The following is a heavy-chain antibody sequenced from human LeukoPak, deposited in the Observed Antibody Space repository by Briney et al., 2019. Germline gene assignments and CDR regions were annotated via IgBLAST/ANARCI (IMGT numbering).Heavy chain of an antibody. J-gene: IGHJ4*02. Sequence: SETLSLTCTVSGGSISSYYWSWIRRPPGKGLEWIGYIYYSGSTNYNPSLKSRVTISVDTSKNQFSLKLSSVTAADTAVYYCARGVAGTGDFDYWGQGTLVTYSS. CDR2: IYYSGST. CDR1: GGSISSYY. V-gene: IGHV4-59*01. D-gene: IGHD6-19*01. CDR3: ARGVAGTGDFDY.